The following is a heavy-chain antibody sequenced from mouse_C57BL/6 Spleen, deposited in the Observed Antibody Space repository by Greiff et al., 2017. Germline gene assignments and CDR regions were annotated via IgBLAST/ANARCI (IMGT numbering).Heavy chain of an antibody. J-gene: IGHJ1*03. CDR3: ETGYWYFDV. CDR2: IYPRDGST. V-gene: IGHV1-85*01. Sequence: VKLQESGPELVKPGASVKLSCKASGYTFTSYDINWVQQRPGQGLEWIGWIYPRDGSTTYNEKFYGKATLTVDTSSSTAYMELHSLTSEGSAVYFCETGYWYFDVWGTGTTVTVSS. CDR1: GYTFTSYD.